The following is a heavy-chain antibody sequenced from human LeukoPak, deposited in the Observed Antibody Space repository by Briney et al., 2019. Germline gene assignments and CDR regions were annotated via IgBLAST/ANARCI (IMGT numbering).Heavy chain of an antibody. CDR1: GFSFDDYA. J-gene: IGHJ4*02. CDR2: ISWNSGNI. CDR3: AKDTRGYSYGSYFDY. Sequence: GRSLRLSCAASGFSFDDYAMHWVRQAPGKGLEWVSGISWNSGNIGYADSVKGRFTISRDNAKNPLYLQMNSLRADDTALYYCAKDTRGYSYGSYFDYWGQGTLVTVS. V-gene: IGHV3-9*01. D-gene: IGHD5-18*01.